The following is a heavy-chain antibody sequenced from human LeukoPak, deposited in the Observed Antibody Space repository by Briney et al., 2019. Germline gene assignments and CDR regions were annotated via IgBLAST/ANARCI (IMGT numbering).Heavy chain of an antibody. J-gene: IGHJ4*02. CDR3: ASGLGYCNGGSCLDY. CDR2: IHYRGST. V-gene: IGHV4-59*08. Sequence: SETLSCTCTVSGGSISSYYWSWIRHPPGKGLEWIGYIHYRGSTNYNPSLKSRVTISVETSQTQFSLKLSSVTAADTAVYYCASGLGYCNGGSCLDYWGQGTLSPSPQ. CDR1: GGSISSYY. D-gene: IGHD2-15*01.